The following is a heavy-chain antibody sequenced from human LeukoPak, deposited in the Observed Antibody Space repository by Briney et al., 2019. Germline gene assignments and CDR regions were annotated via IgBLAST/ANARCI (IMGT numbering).Heavy chain of an antibody. D-gene: IGHD5-18*01. Sequence: PGGSLRLSCVASGFTFSSYSMNWVRQAPGNRLEWASSISSSIRYIYYADSVKGRFTISRDNAKNSLYLQMNSLRAEDTAVYYCARDFVDTAMVDFDYWGQGTLVTVSS. V-gene: IGHV3-21*01. CDR3: ARDFVDTAMVDFDY. CDR1: GFTFSSYS. J-gene: IGHJ4*02. CDR2: ISSSIRYI.